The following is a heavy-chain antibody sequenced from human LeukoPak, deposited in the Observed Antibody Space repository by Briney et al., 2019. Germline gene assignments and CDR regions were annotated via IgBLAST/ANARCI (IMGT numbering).Heavy chain of an antibody. D-gene: IGHD5-24*01. CDR1: GFTFDDYT. Sequence: PGGSLRLSCAASGFTFDDYTMHWVRQAPGKGLEWVSLISWDGGSTYYADSVKGRFTISRDNSKNSLYLQMNSLITEYTALYYCAKDRGRWLQFDAFDIWGQETMVTVSS. CDR2: ISWDGGST. J-gene: IGHJ3*02. V-gene: IGHV3-43*01. CDR3: AKDRGRWLQFDAFDI.